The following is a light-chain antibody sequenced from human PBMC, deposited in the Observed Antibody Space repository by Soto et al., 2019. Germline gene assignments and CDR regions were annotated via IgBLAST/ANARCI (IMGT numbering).Light chain of an antibody. Sequence: QSVLIQPPSVSGSPGQSVTISCTGTSTDVGGYNYVSWYQQHPGKAPKLMIYEVNKRPSGVPDRFSGSKSGNTASLTVSGLQAEDEADYYCSSYAGSTYVFGTGTKVTVL. CDR3: SSYAGSTYV. J-gene: IGLJ1*01. CDR2: EVN. CDR1: STDVGGYNY. V-gene: IGLV2-8*01.